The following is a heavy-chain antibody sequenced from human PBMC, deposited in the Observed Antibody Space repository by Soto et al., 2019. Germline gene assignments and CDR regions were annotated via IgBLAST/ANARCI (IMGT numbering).Heavy chain of an antibody. CDR1: GGSISSTDW. D-gene: IGHD4-17*01. V-gene: IGHV4-4*02. CDR3: ARVWTTVTNWFDP. J-gene: IGHJ5*02. Sequence: SETLSLTCVVYGGSISSTDWWTWVRQPPGKRLEWIGEIYHNGSPTYSPSLRGRATISVDKSKNQFSLKLSSVTAADTAVYYCARVWTTVTNWFDPWGQGTLVTVSS. CDR2: IYHNGSP.